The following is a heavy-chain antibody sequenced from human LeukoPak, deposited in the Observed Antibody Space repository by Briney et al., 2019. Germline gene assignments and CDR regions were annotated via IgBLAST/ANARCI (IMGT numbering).Heavy chain of an antibody. Sequence: PGGSLRLSCAASGFTFSSYAMSWVRQAPGKGLEWVSAISGSGGSTYYADSVKGRFTISRDNSKNTLYLQMNSLRAEDTAVYYCAKSFHYYDSSGSPIGDWGQGTLVTVSS. J-gene: IGHJ4*02. D-gene: IGHD3-22*01. CDR1: GFTFSSYA. CDR2: ISGSGGST. V-gene: IGHV3-23*01. CDR3: AKSFHYYDSSGSPIGD.